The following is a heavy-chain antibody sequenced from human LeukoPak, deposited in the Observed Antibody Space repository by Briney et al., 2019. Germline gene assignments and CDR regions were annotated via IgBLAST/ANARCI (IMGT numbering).Heavy chain of an antibody. V-gene: IGHV4-59*01. D-gene: IGHD3-3*01. CDR2: IYYSGST. CDR1: GGSISSYY. Sequence: SETLSLTCTVSGGSISSYYWSWIRQPPGKGLEWIGYIYYSGSTNYNPSLKSRVTISVETSKNQFSLNLSSVTAADTAVYYCARVRYYALDAFDIWGQGTMVTVSS. CDR3: ARVRYYALDAFDI. J-gene: IGHJ3*02.